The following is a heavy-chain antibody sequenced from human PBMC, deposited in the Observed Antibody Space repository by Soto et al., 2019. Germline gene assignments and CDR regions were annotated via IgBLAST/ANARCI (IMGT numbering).Heavy chain of an antibody. CDR1: GYTVTGDQ. CDR3: PRGGGVWDS. J-gene: IGHJ4*02. V-gene: IGHV3-53*01. Sequence: WILRLSCVPSGYTVTGDQMNWVRQAPGKGLEWVSTMYTGGRTFYADSVRGRFTISRDETKHILYLQMDSLRVEDTAVYYCPRGGGVWDSWGQG. CDR2: MYTGGRT.